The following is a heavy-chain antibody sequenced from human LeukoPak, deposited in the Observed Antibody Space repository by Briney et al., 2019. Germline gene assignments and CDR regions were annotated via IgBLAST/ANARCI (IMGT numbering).Heavy chain of an antibody. Sequence: GGSLRLSCAASGFTFSSYAMHWVRQAPGKGLEWVAVISYDGSNKYYADSVKGRFTISRDNSKNTLYLQMNSLTSEDTALYYCATWAFYHNLDVWGQGTTVIVSS. CDR2: ISYDGSNK. CDR1: GFTFSSYA. D-gene: IGHD2/OR15-2a*01. J-gene: IGHJ6*02. V-gene: IGHV3-30*01. CDR3: ATWAFYHNLDV.